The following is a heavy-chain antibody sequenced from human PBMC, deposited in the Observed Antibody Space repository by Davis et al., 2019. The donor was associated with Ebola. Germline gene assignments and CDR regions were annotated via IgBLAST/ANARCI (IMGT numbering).Heavy chain of an antibody. CDR2: INPNSGGT. CDR3: ASKDPQYYYYGMDV. V-gene: IGHV1-2*02. J-gene: IGHJ6*02. CDR1: GFNFNVYF. Sequence: ASVKVSCKASGFNFNVYFIHWVRQAPGQGLEWMGWINPNSGGTNYAQKFQGRVTMTRDTSISTDYMELSRLRSDDTAVYYCASKDPQYYYYGMDVWGQGTTVTVS. D-gene: IGHD2/OR15-2a*01.